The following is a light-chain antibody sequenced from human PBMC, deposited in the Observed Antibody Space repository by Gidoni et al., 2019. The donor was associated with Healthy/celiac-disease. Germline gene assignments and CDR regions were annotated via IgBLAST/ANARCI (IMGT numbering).Light chain of an antibody. Sequence: DIQLTPSPSSLSASVGDRVTITSQASQEISNYLNWYQQKPGKAPKLLIYDASNLETRVPSRFSGSGSGTDFTFTISSLQPEDIATYYCQQYDNLPFTFGPGTNVDIK. V-gene: IGKV1-33*01. CDR2: DAS. CDR3: QQYDNLPFT. CDR1: QEISNY. J-gene: IGKJ3*01.